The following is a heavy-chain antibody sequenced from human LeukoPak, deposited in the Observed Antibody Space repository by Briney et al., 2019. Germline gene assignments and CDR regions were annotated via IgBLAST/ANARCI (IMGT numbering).Heavy chain of an antibody. CDR3: ACVDIAMLYDYNYGVDV. V-gene: IGHV3-7*01. CDR1: GFTFGNYL. J-gene: IGHJ6*02. Sequence: GGSLRLSCAASGFTFGNYLMGWFRQVPGRGLEWVANIKQDGSEKSYVDSVKGRFTVSRDNAKNSLFLQLNSLRAEDTAVYYCACVDIAMLYDYNYGVDVWGQGTTVTVSS. D-gene: IGHD5-12*01. CDR2: IKQDGSEK.